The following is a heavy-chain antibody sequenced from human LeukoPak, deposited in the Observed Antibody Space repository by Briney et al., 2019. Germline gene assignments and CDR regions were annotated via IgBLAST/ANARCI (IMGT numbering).Heavy chain of an antibody. CDR1: DDSISDYY. V-gene: IGHV4-59*01. J-gene: IGHJ5*02. CDR2: ISYSGSA. Sequence: SETLSLTCTVSDDSISDYYWSWIRQPPGKGLEWIGYISYSGSANYNPSLKSRVTISLDTPKNQFSLKLTSVTTADTAVFYCARTHSSSLIWFDPWGQGTLVIVSS. CDR3: ARTHSSSLIWFDP. D-gene: IGHD6-13*01.